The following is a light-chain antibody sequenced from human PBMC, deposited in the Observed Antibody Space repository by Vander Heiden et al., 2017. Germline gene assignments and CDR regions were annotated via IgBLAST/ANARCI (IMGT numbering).Light chain of an antibody. Sequence: ETVLTQSPGTLSLSPGGRATLSCRARYSVGRGLLAWYQQKPGQAPRLLIHAASARATDIPDRFSGSGSGTDFTLTISGLEPEDSAMYYCQQYASSPLTFGGGTKVEIK. CDR1: YSVGRGL. CDR3: QQYASSPLT. J-gene: IGKJ4*01. CDR2: AAS. V-gene: IGKV3-20*01.